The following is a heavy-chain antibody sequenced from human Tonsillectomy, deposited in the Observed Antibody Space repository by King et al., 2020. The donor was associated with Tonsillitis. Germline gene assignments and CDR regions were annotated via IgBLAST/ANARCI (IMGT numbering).Heavy chain of an antibody. D-gene: IGHD3-9*01. CDR1: GFTFSSYG. CDR2: XRXXGSNK. Sequence: VQLVESGGGVVQPXGSLRLSCAASGFTFSSYGMHWVRQAPGKGLEWVAFXRXXGSNKYYADSVKXRFTISRDNSKNTLYLQMNSLRAEDTAVDYCAKDSGDILTGYYTPYYYYGMDVWGQGTTVTVSS. V-gene: IGHV3-30*02. J-gene: IGHJ6*02. CDR3: AKDSGDILTGYYTPYYYYGMDV.